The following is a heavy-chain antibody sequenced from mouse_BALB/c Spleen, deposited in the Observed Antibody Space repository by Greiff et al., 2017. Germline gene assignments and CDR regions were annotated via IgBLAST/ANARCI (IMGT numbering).Heavy chain of an antibody. V-gene: IGHV2-2*02. CDR1: GFSLTSYG. Sequence: VQLKESGPGLVQPSQSLSITCTVSGFSLTSYGVHWVRQSPGKGLEWLAVIWSGGSTDYNAAFISRLSISKDNSKSQVFFKMNSLQANDTAIYYCARKGYDYDGFAYWGQGTLVTVSA. CDR3: ARKGYDYDGFAY. D-gene: IGHD2-4*01. J-gene: IGHJ3*01. CDR2: IWSGGST.